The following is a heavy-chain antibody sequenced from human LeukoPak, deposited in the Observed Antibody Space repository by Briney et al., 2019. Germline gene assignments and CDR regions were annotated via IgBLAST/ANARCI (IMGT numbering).Heavy chain of an antibody. Sequence: GESLKISCKASGYTFNNYWIGWVRQMPGRGLEWMGMLYPDGSATTYHPSFEGRVTISADKSVTTAYLEWNSLKASDTALYYCVRQGLESETYPAYWGPGTLVTVSS. D-gene: IGHD3-3*01. V-gene: IGHV5-51*01. J-gene: IGHJ4*02. CDR1: GYTFNNYW. CDR3: VRQGLESETYPAY. CDR2: LYPDGSAT.